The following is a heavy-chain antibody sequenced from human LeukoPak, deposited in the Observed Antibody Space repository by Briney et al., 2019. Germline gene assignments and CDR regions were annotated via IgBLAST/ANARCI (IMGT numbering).Heavy chain of an antibody. CDR1: GYTFTSYA. CDR2: INAGNGNT. V-gene: IGHV1-3*01. D-gene: IGHD2-2*01. Sequence: ASVKVSCKASGYTFTSYAMHWVRQAPGQRLEGMGWINAGNGNTKYTHKFQGRVTITRDTSQSKAYLKLSSVRSEDTAVYYCARSRGLYCSITSGYGGGAFDIWGQGTMVTVPS. J-gene: IGHJ3*02. CDR3: ARSRGLYCSITSGYGGGAFDI.